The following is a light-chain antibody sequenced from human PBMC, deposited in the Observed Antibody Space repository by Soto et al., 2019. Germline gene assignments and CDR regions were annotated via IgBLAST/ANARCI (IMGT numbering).Light chain of an antibody. CDR3: QQYGSSPPWT. J-gene: IGKJ1*01. CDR1: QGVTTN. Sequence: EIVMTQSPATLSVSPGERATLSCRAGQGVTTNFAWYQQKSGQSPRLLIYDVSTRATGVPARFSGSGSGTDFTFTISRLEPEDFAVYYCQQYGSSPPWTFGQGTKVDIK. V-gene: IGKV3-15*01. CDR2: DVS.